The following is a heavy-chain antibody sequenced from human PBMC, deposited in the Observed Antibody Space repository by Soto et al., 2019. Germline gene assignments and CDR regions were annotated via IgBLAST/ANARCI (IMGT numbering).Heavy chain of an antibody. J-gene: IGHJ4*02. D-gene: IGHD1-26*01. CDR3: ARDSTDADSGSYSGDY. V-gene: IGHV3-48*02. Sequence: SLRLSCAASGFTFSSYSMNWVRQAPGKGLEWVSYISSSSSTMYYADSVKGRFTISRDNAKNSLFLHMNSLRDEDTAVYYCARDSTDADSGSYSGDYWGQGTLVTSPQ. CDR2: ISSSSSTM. CDR1: GFTFSSYS.